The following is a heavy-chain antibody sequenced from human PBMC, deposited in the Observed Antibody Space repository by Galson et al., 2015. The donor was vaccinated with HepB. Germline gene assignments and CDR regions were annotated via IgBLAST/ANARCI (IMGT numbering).Heavy chain of an antibody. CDR1: GYTFTSYY. V-gene: IGHV1-46*01. D-gene: IGHD6-13*01. CDR2: INPSGGST. CDR3: ARAPGYSSTWYGYMDV. J-gene: IGHJ6*03. Sequence: SVKVSCKASGYTFTSYYMHWVRQAPGQGPEWMGIINPSGGSTSYAQKFQGRVTMTRDTSTSTVYMELSSLRSEDTAVYFCARAPGYSSTWYGYMDVWGKGATVTVSS.